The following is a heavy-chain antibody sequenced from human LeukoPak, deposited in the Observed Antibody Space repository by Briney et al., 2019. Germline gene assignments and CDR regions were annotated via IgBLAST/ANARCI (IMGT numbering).Heavy chain of an antibody. CDR3: ARDKLLAFDI. CDR1: GFTFSSYS. D-gene: IGHD2-21*01. CDR2: ISSSNSYI. J-gene: IGHJ3*02. V-gene: IGHV3-21*01. Sequence: GGSLRLSRAASGFTFSSYSMNWVRQAPGKGLEWVSSISSSNSYIYYADSVKGRFTISRDNAKNSLYLQMNSLRAEDTAVYYCARDKLLAFDIWGQGTMVTVSS.